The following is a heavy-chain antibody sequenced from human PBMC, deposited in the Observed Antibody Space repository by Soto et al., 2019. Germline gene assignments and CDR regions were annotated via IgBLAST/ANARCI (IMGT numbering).Heavy chain of an antibody. V-gene: IGHV1-46*01. CDR1: GYTFTSYY. CDR3: ASDQGNWFDP. Sequence: GASVKVSCKASGYTFTSYYMHWVRQAPGQGLEWMGIINPGGGSTSYAQKFQGRVTMTRDTSTSTVYMELRSLRSEDTAVYYCASDQGNWFDPWGQGTLVTVSS. CDR2: INPGGGST. J-gene: IGHJ5*02.